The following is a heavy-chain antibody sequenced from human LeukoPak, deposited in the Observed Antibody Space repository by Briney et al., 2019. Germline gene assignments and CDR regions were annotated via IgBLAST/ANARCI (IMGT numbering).Heavy chain of an antibody. D-gene: IGHD5/OR15-5a*01. Sequence: GGSLRLSCAASGFAVNTYDMHWVRQAPGEGPQWIAYFGISGTIYYADSVRGRFTISRDSAKNSLYLQMNGLRVDDTAIYYCAGYGVYPYWGKGTRVTVS. CDR2: FGISGTI. CDR1: GFAVNTYD. CDR3: AGYGVYPY. J-gene: IGHJ4*02. V-gene: IGHV3-48*01.